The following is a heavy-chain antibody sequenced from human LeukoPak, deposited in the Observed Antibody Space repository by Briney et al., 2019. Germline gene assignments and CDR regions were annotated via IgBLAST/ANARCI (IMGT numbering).Heavy chain of an antibody. CDR1: GFTFSSYW. J-gene: IGHJ4*02. D-gene: IGHD2-2*01. Sequence: GGSLRLSCAASGFTFSSYWMSWVRQAPGKGLEWVANIKQDGSEKYYVDSVKGRFTISRDNAKKSLYLQMNSLRAEDTAVYYCARVSGWVPAAIGDYWGQGTLVTVSS. V-gene: IGHV3-7*01. CDR3: ARVSGWVPAAIGDY. CDR2: IKQDGSEK.